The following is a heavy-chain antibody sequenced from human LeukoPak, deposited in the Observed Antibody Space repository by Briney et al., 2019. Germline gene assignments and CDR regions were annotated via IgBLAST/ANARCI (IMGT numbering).Heavy chain of an antibody. D-gene: IGHD5-18*01. V-gene: IGHV4-34*01. CDR1: GGSFSGYY. J-gene: IGHJ6*02. CDR3: ARAPLGYGYYGMDV. Sequence: SDTLSLTCAVYGGSFSGYYWSWIRQPPGKGLEWIGEINHSGSTNYNPSLKSRVTISVDTSKNQFSLKLSSVTAADTAVYYCARAPLGYGYYGMDVWGQGTTVTVSS. CDR2: INHSGST.